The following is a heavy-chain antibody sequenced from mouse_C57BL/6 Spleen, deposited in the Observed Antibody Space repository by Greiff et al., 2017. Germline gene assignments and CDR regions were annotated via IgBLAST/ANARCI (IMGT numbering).Heavy chain of an antibody. Sequence: QVQLQQSGAELVRPGASVKLPCKASGYTFTDYYINWVKQRPGQGLEWIARIYPGSGNTYYNEKFKGKATLTAEKSSSTAYMQLSSLTSEDSAVYFCARAYDYDGAMDYWGQGTSVTVSS. V-gene: IGHV1-76*01. J-gene: IGHJ4*01. CDR2: IYPGSGNT. D-gene: IGHD2-4*01. CDR3: ARAYDYDGAMDY. CDR1: GYTFTDYY.